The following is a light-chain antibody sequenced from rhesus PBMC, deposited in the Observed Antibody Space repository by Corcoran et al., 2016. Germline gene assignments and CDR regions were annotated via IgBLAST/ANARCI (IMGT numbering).Light chain of an antibody. CDR1: QSVSSY. V-gene: IGKV3-53*01. CDR3: QKYSSSPFT. CDR2: GAS. J-gene: IGKJ3*01. Sequence: QVILTQSPATLSLSPGERATLSCRASQSVSSYLAWYQQKPGQAPRPLIYGASSRATGIPDRFSGSGSGTEFTLTISSLEPEDFAVYYCQKYSSSPFTFGPGTKLDIK.